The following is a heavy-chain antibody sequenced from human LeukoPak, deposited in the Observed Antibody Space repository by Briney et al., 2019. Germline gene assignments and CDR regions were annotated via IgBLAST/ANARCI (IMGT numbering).Heavy chain of an antibody. CDR2: INHSGST. Sequence: SETLSLTCAVYGGSFSGYYWSWIRQPPGKGLEWIGEINHSGSTNYNPSLKSRVTISVDTSKNQFSLKLSSVTAADTAVYYCAVNGWIQLKYNWFDPRGQGTLVTVSS. D-gene: IGHD5-18*01. V-gene: IGHV4-34*01. CDR3: AVNGWIQLKYNWFDP. J-gene: IGHJ5*02. CDR1: GGSFSGYY.